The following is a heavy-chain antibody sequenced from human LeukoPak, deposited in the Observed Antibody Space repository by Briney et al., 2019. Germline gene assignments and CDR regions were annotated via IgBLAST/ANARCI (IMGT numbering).Heavy chain of an antibody. V-gene: IGHV3-74*01. CDR3: ARGLVPGFLDY. Sequence: PGGSLRLSCAASVFTFSSSWMYSVREAPGEGLVWVSRINSDESITTYADSVKGRFTISRDNAKNTLYLQMNSLRAEDTAVYYCARGLVPGFLDYWGQGTPVTVSS. J-gene: IGHJ4*02. CDR2: INSDESIT. D-gene: IGHD4-11*01. CDR1: VFTFSSSW.